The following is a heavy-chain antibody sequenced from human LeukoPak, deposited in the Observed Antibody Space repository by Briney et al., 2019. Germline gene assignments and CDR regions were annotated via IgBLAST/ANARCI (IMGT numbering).Heavy chain of an antibody. Sequence: SETLSLTCTVSGGSISSSSYYWGWIRQPPGKGLEWIGSIYHSGSTYYNPSLKSRVTISVDTSKNQFSLKLSSVTAADTAVYYCARDTISDSSGYSNAFDIWGQGTMVTVSS. CDR2: IYHSGST. CDR3: ARDTISDSSGYSNAFDI. D-gene: IGHD3-22*01. V-gene: IGHV4-39*07. CDR1: GGSISSSSYY. J-gene: IGHJ3*02.